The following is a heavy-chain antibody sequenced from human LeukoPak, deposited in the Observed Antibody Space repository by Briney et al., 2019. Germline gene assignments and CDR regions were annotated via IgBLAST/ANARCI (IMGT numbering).Heavy chain of an antibody. J-gene: IGHJ3*02. CDR2: IWYDGSNK. V-gene: IGHV3-33*06. CDR3: AKDRGSWYERDAFDI. D-gene: IGHD6-13*01. CDR1: GFTFSSYG. Sequence: GGSLRLSCAASGFTFSSYGMHWVRQAPGEGLEWLAVIWYDGSNKYYADSVKGRFTISRHNSKNTLYLQMNSLRAEDTAVYYCAKDRGSWYERDAFDIWGQGTMVTVSS.